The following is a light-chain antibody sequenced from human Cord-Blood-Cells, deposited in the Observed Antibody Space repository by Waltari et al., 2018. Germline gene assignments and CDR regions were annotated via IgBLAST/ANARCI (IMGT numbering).Light chain of an antibody. V-gene: IGLV2-14*01. Sequence: QSALTQPASVSGSPGQSITISCTGTSSDVSGYNYVSWYQQHPGKAPKLMIYEVSNRPAGVSNRFSGSKSGNTASLTISGLQAEDEADYYCSSYTSSSWVFGTGTKVTVL. J-gene: IGLJ1*01. CDR3: SSYTSSSWV. CDR2: EVS. CDR1: SSDVSGYNY.